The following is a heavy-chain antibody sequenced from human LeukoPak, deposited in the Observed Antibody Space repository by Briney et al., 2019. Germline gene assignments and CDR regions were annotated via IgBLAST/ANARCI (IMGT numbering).Heavy chain of an antibody. Sequence: ASVKVSCKASGYTFSIYGFSWVRQAPGLGLEWMGWISAYNGKTNYAQKFQGRVTMTTDTSTNTAYMELRSLISDDTAVYFCARDGPDYGDYINFDYWGQGTLVTVSS. V-gene: IGHV1-18*01. J-gene: IGHJ4*02. CDR2: ISAYNGKT. CDR1: GYTFSIYG. D-gene: IGHD4-17*01. CDR3: ARDGPDYGDYINFDY.